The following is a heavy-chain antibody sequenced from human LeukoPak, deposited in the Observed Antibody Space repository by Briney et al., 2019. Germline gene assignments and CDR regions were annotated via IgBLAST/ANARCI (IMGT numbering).Heavy chain of an antibody. CDR2: ISDDGGST. V-gene: IGHV3-23*01. D-gene: IGHD5/OR15-5a*01. Sequence: GGSLRLSCAASGFTFSNYDMSWVRQAPGKGLEWVATISDDGGSTYYADSVKGRFTISRDNSKNTVYLQMNSLRAEDTAIYYCAKDLRWAEFDYWGQGTLVTVSS. CDR3: AKDLRWAEFDY. CDR1: GFTFSNYD. J-gene: IGHJ4*02.